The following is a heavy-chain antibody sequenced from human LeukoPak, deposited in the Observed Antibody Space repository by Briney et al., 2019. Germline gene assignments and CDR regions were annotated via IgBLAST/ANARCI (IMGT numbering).Heavy chain of an antibody. V-gene: IGHV3-23*01. CDR3: AKDFGSGSYYDY. CDR1: GFTFSSYA. D-gene: IGHD1-26*01. Sequence: GGSLRLSCAASGFTFSSYAMSWVRQAPGKGLEWVSAISGSGGSTYYADSVKGRFTISRDNSKNTVYLQMNSLRDEDTAVYYCAKDFGSGSYYDYWGQGTLVTVSS. J-gene: IGHJ4*02. CDR2: ISGSGGST.